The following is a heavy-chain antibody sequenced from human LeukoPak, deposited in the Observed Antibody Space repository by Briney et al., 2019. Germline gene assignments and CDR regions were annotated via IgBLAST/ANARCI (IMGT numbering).Heavy chain of an antibody. V-gene: IGHV3-7*01. D-gene: IGHD3-10*01. J-gene: IGHJ4*02. CDR1: GFTFNRYW. CDR3: AKLAKYFYGAETFYFFEH. CDR2: IKQDGSAK. Sequence: GGSLRLSCAASGFTFNRYWMSWVRQAPGKELQWVANIKQDGSAKYYVDSVKGRFTISRDNAKNSLYLQMNSLRAEDTAVYYCAKLAKYFYGAETFYFFEHWGQGTPVTASS.